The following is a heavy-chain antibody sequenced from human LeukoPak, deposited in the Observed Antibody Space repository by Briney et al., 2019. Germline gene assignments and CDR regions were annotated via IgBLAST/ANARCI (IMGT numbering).Heavy chain of an antibody. D-gene: IGHD2-15*01. J-gene: IGHJ4*02. CDR1: GFILSDYY. Sequence: GGSLRLSCATSGFILSDYYMDWVRQAPGKGLEWVGRIRNKANSYTTEYAASVKGRFTISGDASKNSLSLQMNSLKIEDTAVYYCARLYSDIFRDDNWGQGTLVTVSS. CDR3: ARLYSDIFRDDN. V-gene: IGHV3-72*01. CDR2: IRNKANSYTT.